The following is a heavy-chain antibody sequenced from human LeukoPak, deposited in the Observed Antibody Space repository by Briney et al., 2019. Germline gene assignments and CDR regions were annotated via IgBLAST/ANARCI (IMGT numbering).Heavy chain of an antibody. V-gene: IGHV3-74*01. CDR3: ASGFSSSPYFDY. CDR2: MNSDGRST. CDR1: GFTFSSYW. Sequence: GGSLRLSCAASGFTFSSYWMHWVRQAPGKGLVWVSRMNSDGRSTSYADSVKGRFTISRDNAKNTLYLQMNSLRAEDTAVYYCASGFSSSPYFDYWGQGTLVTVSS. D-gene: IGHD6-6*01. J-gene: IGHJ4*02.